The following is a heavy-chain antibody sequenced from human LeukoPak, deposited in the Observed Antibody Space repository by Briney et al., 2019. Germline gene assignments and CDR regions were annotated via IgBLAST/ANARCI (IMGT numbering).Heavy chain of an antibody. Sequence: GSLRLSCAASGFTFSTYHMNWVRQAPGKGLEWVSYISSRSTTIYYSDSVRGRFAISRDNAKSSLFLQMNGLTAEDTGVYYCARVWQDYSNADYWGQGTLVTVSS. CDR3: ARVWQDYSNADY. J-gene: IGHJ4*02. D-gene: IGHD4-11*01. CDR1: GFTFSTYH. CDR2: ISSRSTTI. V-gene: IGHV3-48*01.